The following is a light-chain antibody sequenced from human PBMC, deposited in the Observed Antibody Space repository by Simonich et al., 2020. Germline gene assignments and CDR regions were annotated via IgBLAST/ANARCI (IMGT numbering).Light chain of an antibody. CDR3: QQYYSTPQT. Sequence: TINCKSSQSVLYSSNNKNYLAWYQQKPGQPPKLLIYWASTRESGVPDRFSGSGSGTDFTLTISSLQAEDVAVYYCQQYYSTPQTFGQGTKVEIK. CDR1: QSVLYSSNNKNY. J-gene: IGKJ1*01. V-gene: IGKV4-1*01. CDR2: WAS.